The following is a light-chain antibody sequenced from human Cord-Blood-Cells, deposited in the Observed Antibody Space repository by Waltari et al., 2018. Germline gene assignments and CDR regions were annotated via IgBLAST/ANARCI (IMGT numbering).Light chain of an antibody. Sequence: EIVMTQSPAPLTVSPGERATLSCRASQSVSSNLAGYQQKPGQAPRLLIYCVSTRATGIPARFSGIGSWTEFTLTISSLQSEDVAVYYCQQYNNWPTFFQGTKVEI. CDR3: QQYNNWPT. V-gene: IGKV3-15*01. J-gene: IGKJ1*01. CDR2: CVS. CDR1: QSVSSN.